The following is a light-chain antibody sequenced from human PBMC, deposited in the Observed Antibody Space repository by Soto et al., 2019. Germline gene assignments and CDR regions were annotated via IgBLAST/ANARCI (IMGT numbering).Light chain of an antibody. J-gene: IGKJ4*01. Sequence: EIVLTHSPGPLSVSPGERATLSCRASQSVTNNDLACYQQKPGLAPSLLDYGASNRATSIRDRFSGSGSWADFTVTISTLEPEDFAVYYWQQYGGSPQLTFGGWTKVESK. CDR1: QSVTNND. V-gene: IGKV3-20*01. CDR2: GAS. CDR3: QQYGGSPQLT.